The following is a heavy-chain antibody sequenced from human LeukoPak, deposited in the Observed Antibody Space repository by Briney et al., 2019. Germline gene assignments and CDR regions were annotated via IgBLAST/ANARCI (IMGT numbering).Heavy chain of an antibody. V-gene: IGHV7-4-1*02. D-gene: IGHD3-10*01. CDR1: GYTFTSYA. Sequence: AASVKVSCKASGYTFTSYAMNWVRQAPGQGLEWMGWINTNTGNPTYAQGFTGRFVFSLGTSVSTAYLQISSLKAEDTAVYYCAREEWFGEPQIDYWGQGTLVTVSS. J-gene: IGHJ4*02. CDR2: INTNTGNP. CDR3: AREEWFGEPQIDY.